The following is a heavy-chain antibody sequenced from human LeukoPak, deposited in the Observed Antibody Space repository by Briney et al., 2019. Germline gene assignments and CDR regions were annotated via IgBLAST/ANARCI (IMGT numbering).Heavy chain of an antibody. CDR2: ISASGGAT. J-gene: IGHJ4*02. D-gene: IGHD6-19*01. Sequence: GGSLRLSCAASRFTFDNYAMGWVRQAPGKGLEWVSGISASGGATYYADSVKGRFTISRDNSKNTLYLQMNSLRAEDTAVYYCAKAGSSGWSSSGGDYWGQGSVVTVSS. V-gene: IGHV3-23*01. CDR1: RFTFDNYA. CDR3: AKAGSSGWSSSGGDY.